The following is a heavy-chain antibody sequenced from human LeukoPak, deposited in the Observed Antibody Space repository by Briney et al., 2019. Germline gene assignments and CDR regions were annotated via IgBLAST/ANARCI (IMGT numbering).Heavy chain of an antibody. CDR2: IRYDGSNK. CDR3: SRQAGNYQPAPYYYYYMDV. Sequence: GGSLRLSCAASGFTFSSYGMHWVRQAPGKGLEWVAFIRYDGSNKYYADSGKGRFTISRDNSKNTLYLQMNSLRAEDSAVYYCSRQAGNYQPAPYYYYYMDVWGKGTTVTVSS. J-gene: IGHJ6*03. D-gene: IGHD2-2*01. V-gene: IGHV3-30*02. CDR1: GFTFSSYG.